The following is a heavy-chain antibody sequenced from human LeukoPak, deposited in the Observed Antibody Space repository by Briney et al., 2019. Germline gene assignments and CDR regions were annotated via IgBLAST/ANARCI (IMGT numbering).Heavy chain of an antibody. CDR3: AKDGVATITFDY. V-gene: IGHV3-23*01. CDR1: GFTFSSYA. D-gene: IGHD2-15*01. Sequence: GGSLRLSCTASGFTFSSYAMSWVRQAPGKGLEWVSVISGSGGSTYYADPVKGRFTISRDNSKNTLYLQMNSLRAEDTAVYYCAKDGVATITFDYWGQETLVTVSS. CDR2: ISGSGGST. J-gene: IGHJ4*02.